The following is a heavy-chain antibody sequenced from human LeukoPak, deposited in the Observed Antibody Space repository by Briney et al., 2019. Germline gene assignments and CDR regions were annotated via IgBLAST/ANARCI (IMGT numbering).Heavy chain of an antibody. J-gene: IGHJ4*02. CDR2: IYHSGGT. CDR3: ARIRDSSGYFAGPKYYFDY. V-gene: IGHV4-39*07. Sequence: SETLSLTCTVSGGSISSSFYYWGWIRQPPGKGLEWIGSIYHSGGTYYNPSLKSRVTISVDTSKNQFSLKLSSVTAADTAVYYCARIRDSSGYFAGPKYYFDYWGQGTLVTVSS. D-gene: IGHD3-22*01. CDR1: GGSISSSFYY.